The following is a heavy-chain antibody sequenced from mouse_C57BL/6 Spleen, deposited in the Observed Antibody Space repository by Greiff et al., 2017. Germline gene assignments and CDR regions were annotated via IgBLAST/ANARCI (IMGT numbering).Heavy chain of an antibody. V-gene: IGHV1-74*01. Sequence: QVQLQQSGAELVKPGASVKVSCKASGYTFTSYWMHWVKQRPGQGLEWIGRIHPSDSDTNYNQKFKGKATLTVEKSYSTAYMQLSSLTSEDSAVYYCAIDLFLDYWGQGTTLTVSS. CDR3: AIDLFLDY. CDR2: IHPSDSDT. J-gene: IGHJ2*01. CDR1: GYTFTSYW.